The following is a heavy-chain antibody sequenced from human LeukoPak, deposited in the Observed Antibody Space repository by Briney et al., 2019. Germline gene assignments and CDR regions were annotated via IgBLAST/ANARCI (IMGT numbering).Heavy chain of an antibody. Sequence: SETLSLTCAVYGGSFSGYYWSWIRQPPGKGLEWIAEINHSGSTNYNPSLNSRVTISVDTSKNQFSLKLSSVTAADTAVYYYARARRDGRKYYFDYWGQGALVTVSS. CDR2: INHSGST. CDR3: ARARRDGRKYYFDY. V-gene: IGHV4-34*01. D-gene: IGHD5-24*01. CDR1: GGSFSGYY. J-gene: IGHJ4*02.